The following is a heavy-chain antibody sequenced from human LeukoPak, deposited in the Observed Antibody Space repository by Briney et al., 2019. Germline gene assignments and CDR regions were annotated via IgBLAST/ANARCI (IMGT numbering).Heavy chain of an antibody. CDR1: GGSISSSSYY. CDR3: ARDGASIELERPGAFDI. J-gene: IGHJ3*02. Sequence: PSETLSLTCTVSGGSISSSSYYWGWIRQPPGKGLEWIGSIYYSGSTYYNPSLKSRVTISVDTSKNQFSLKLSSVTAADTAVYYCARDGASIELERPGAFDIWGQGTMVTVSS. D-gene: IGHD1-1*01. V-gene: IGHV4-39*07. CDR2: IYYSGST.